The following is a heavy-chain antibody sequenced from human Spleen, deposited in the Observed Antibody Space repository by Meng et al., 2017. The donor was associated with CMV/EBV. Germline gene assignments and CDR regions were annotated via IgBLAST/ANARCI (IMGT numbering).Heavy chain of an antibody. J-gene: IGHJ5*02. CDR3: ARGPYSSSWQESSGDWFDP. CDR2: INPGVST. D-gene: IGHD6-13*01. Sequence: SETLSLTCAVYDESLSSYYWSWVRQPPGKGLEWIGEINPGVSTNYNPSLKSRVTMSLDTSKNQFSLKLSSVTAADTAVYYCARGPYSSSWQESSGDWFDPWGQGTLVTVSS. V-gene: IGHV4-34*01. CDR1: DESLSSYY.